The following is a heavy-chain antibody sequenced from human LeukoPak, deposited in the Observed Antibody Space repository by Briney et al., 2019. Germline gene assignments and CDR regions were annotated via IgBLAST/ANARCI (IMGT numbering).Heavy chain of an antibody. V-gene: IGHV4-4*02. D-gene: IGHD6-13*01. CDR3: ARSPRQQLVPFDY. Sequence: SETLSLTCAVSGGSISSSNWWSWVRQPPGKGLEWIGEIYHSGSTNYNPSLKSRLTISVDKSKNQFSLKLSSVTAADTAVYYCARSPRQQLVPFDYWGQGTLVTVSS. J-gene: IGHJ4*02. CDR2: IYHSGST. CDR1: GGSISSSNW.